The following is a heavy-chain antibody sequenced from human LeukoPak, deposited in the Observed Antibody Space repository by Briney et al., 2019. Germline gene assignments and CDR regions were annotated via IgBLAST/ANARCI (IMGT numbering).Heavy chain of an antibody. Sequence: ASVKVSCKASGGTFSSYAISWVRQAPGQGLEWVGGIIPIFGTANYAQKFQGRVTITADESTSTAYMELSSLRSEDTAVYYCARDHYDSREDAFDIWGQGTMVTVSS. CDR3: ARDHYDSREDAFDI. CDR2: IIPIFGTA. V-gene: IGHV1-69*13. CDR1: GGTFSSYA. J-gene: IGHJ3*02. D-gene: IGHD3-22*01.